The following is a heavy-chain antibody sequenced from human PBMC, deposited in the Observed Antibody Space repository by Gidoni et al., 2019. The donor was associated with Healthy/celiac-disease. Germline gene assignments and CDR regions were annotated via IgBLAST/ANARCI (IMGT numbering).Heavy chain of an antibody. CDR2: IIPIFGTA. D-gene: IGHD3-22*01. Sequence: QVQLVQSGDEVKKPGSSVKVSCKASGGNFSSYAISWVRQAPGQGLEWMGGIIPIFGTANYAQKFQGRVTITADKSTSTAYMELSSLRSEDTAVYYCARDLGDSSGYYYYFQHWGQGTLVTVSS. V-gene: IGHV1-69*06. J-gene: IGHJ1*01. CDR3: ARDLGDSSGYYYYFQH. CDR1: GGNFSSYA.